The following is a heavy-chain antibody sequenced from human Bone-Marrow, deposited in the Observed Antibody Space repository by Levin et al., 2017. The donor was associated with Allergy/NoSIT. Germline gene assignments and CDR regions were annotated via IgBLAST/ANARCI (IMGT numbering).Heavy chain of an antibody. D-gene: IGHD2-2*01. CDR3: ARPDCSGTSCYYFFDS. J-gene: IGHJ4*02. CDR2: ISRSSSTI. Sequence: GGSLRLSCAASGFTFSRYSMNWVRQAPGRGLEWVSYISRSSSTISYADSVKGRFTISRDNAKNSLYLQMNSLRDEDTAFYYCARPDCSGTSCYYFFDSWGQGTLVTVSS. V-gene: IGHV3-48*02. CDR1: GFTFSRYS.